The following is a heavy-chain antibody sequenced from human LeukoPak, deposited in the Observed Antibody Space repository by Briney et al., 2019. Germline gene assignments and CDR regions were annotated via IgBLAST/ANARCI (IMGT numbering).Heavy chain of an antibody. CDR1: GFTFSSYA. J-gene: IGHJ4*02. Sequence: GGSLRLSCAASGFTFSSYAMHWVRQAPGKGLEWVAVISYDGSNKYYADSVKGRFTISRDNSKNTLYLQMNSLRAEDTAVYYCAKGVPNSSGYPGVEYWGQGTLVTVSS. D-gene: IGHD3-22*01. CDR3: AKGVPNSSGYPGVEY. CDR2: ISYDGSNK. V-gene: IGHV3-30*04.